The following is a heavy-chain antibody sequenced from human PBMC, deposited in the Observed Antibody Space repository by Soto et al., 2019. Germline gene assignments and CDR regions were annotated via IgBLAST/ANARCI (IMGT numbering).Heavy chain of an antibody. V-gene: IGHV1-69*12. J-gene: IGHJ2*01. CDR1: GDTFSSYT. CDR3: AGENHRWLQLWYCDL. CDR2: IIPIFGTA. D-gene: IGHD5-12*01. Sequence: QVQLVQSGAEVKKPGSSVTVFCKASGDTFSSYTISWVRQAPGQGLDWMGGIIPIFGTANYAQKFQGRVTITADEATFTAYRELSSLRSDDTAGNYSAGENHRWLQLWYCDLWGCGTLGTVST.